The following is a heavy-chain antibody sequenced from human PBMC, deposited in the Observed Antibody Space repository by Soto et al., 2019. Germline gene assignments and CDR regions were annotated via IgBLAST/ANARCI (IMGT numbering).Heavy chain of an antibody. J-gene: IGHJ4*02. V-gene: IGHV4-34*01. D-gene: IGHD2-2*01. Sequence: SETLSLTCNVSGDSFTSYYWTWVRQPPGKGLEWIGEINHAGHTNYFPSLKSRVTILVDTSRNQFSLKLSSVTVADTAMYYCARAADPAYQLLPVIDYWGKGTLVSVSS. CDR3: ARAADPAYQLLPVIDY. CDR1: GDSFTSYY. CDR2: INHAGHT.